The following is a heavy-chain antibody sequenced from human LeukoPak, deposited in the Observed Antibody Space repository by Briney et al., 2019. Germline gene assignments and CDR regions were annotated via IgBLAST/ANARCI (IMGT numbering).Heavy chain of an antibody. CDR1: GYSFTSYW. CDR3: ARQGGDCSGGSCYEYYFDY. CDR2: IYPGDSDT. V-gene: IGHV5-51*01. Sequence: GESLKISCKGSGYSFTSYWIGWVRQMPGKGLEWMGIIYPGDSDTRYSPSFQGQVTISADKSISTAYLQWSSLKASDTAMYYCARQGGDCSGGSCYEYYFDYWGQGTLVTVSS. D-gene: IGHD2-15*01. J-gene: IGHJ4*02.